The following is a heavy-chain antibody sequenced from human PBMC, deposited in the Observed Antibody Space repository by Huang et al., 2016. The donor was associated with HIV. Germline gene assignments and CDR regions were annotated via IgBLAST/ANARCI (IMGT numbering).Heavy chain of an antibody. CDR1: EYTFTSYD. CDR2: MNPKTGNT. D-gene: IGHD3-10*01. V-gene: IGHV1-8*01. CDR3: ARGRYSLMGRGVMAFGLDV. Sequence: QVQLVQSGAELKEPGASVKVSCKTSEYTFTSYDINWVRQATGQGLEWMGWMNPKTGNTSYAQKFQGRVTMTRNTSISTASMELSSLRSEDTAVYYCARGRYSLMGRGVMAFGLDVWGQGTTVTVSS. J-gene: IGHJ6*02.